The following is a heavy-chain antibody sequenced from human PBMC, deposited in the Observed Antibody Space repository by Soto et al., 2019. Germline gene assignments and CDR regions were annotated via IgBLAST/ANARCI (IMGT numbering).Heavy chain of an antibody. J-gene: IGHJ5*02. CDR3: ARSPPIFIAELREAWFEP. CDR1: GYTFTTYG. V-gene: IGHV1-18*01. D-gene: IGHD6-13*01. CDR2: IIGYNGNT. Sequence: QVQLVQSGAEVKKPGASVKVSCKTSGYTFTTYGITWVRQAPGQGLEWMGWIIGYNGNTNYVQNLQGRVTITTDASTSAAYTELRSLRSDATAVSYCARSPPIFIAELREAWFEPWGQGTLVTVSS.